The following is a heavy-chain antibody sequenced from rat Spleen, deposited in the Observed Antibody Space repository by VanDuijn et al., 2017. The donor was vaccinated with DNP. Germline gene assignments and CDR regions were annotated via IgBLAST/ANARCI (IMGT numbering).Heavy chain of an antibody. V-gene: IGHV5S13*01. D-gene: IGHD4-3*01. J-gene: IGHJ2*01. CDR1: GFTFSYYG. Sequence: VQQSGGGLVQPGRSLKLSCAASGFTFSYYGMAWVRQAPKKGLEWVASISASGGSTSYRDSVKGRFTISRDNAKNTQYLQMDSLRSEDTATYYCATHGGTSGDAWGPGVMVTVSS. CDR3: ATHGGTSGDA. CDR2: ISASGGST.